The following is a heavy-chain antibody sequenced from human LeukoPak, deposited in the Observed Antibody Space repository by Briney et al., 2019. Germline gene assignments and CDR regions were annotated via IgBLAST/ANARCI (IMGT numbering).Heavy chain of an antibody. CDR2: IYYLGST. V-gene: IGHV4-59*12. CDR1: GGSMSHYY. Sequence: SETLSLTCTVSGGSMSHYYCSWIRQPPGKGLEWIGYIYYLGSTNYKPSLKSRVTISIDTSKSQFSLRLNSVTAADTAVYYCARTGETFFDYWGQGTLVTVSS. CDR3: ARTGETFFDY. J-gene: IGHJ4*02. D-gene: IGHD1-1*01.